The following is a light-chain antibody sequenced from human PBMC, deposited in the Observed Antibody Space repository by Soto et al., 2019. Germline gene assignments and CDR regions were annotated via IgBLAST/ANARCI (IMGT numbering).Light chain of an antibody. J-gene: IGKJ2*01. CDR1: QSVSNDY. CDR3: QQYGGAPYT. Sequence: EIVLTQSPGTLSLSPGERATLSCRASQSVSNDYLAWYQQKPGQAPSLLIYGAFHRATGIPDRFSGTGSGTDFTLTISRLEPEDSAVYYCQQYGGAPYTFGQGTKLDIK. CDR2: GAF. V-gene: IGKV3-20*01.